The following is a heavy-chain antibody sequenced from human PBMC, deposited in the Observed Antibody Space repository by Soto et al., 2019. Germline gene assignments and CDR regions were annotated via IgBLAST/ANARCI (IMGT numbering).Heavy chain of an antibody. Sequence: QVHLVESGGGVVQPGRSLRLSCVASGITFSNCAMHWVRQAPGKGLEWVTIIWSDGSNKHYVDSVKGRFTISRDNSKNTLYLQMDSLRVEDTAVYYCAGGDGLGTYILDYWGQGILVTVSS. J-gene: IGHJ4*02. D-gene: IGHD3-10*01. CDR3: AGGDGLGTYILDY. V-gene: IGHV3-33*01. CDR1: GITFSNCA. CDR2: IWSDGSNK.